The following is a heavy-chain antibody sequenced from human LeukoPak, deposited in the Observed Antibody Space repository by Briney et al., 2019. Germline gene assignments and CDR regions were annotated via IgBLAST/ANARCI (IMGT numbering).Heavy chain of an antibody. V-gene: IGHV3-21*06. D-gene: IGHD1-7*01. J-gene: IGHJ5*02. CDR2: ISGSGSYI. CDR3: ARGGVPGLVGTKVRRPWFDP. Sequence: GGSLRLSCAASGFTFSDYSMNWVRQTPRKGLEWVSCISGSGSYIYYADSVKGRFTISRDNAKNSLHLQVNSLRAEDTAVYYCARGGVPGLVGTKVRRPWFDPWGQGTLVTVSS. CDR1: GFTFSDYS.